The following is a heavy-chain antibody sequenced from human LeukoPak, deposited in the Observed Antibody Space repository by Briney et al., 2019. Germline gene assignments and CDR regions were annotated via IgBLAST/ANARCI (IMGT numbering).Heavy chain of an antibody. Sequence: PGGSLRLSCAACGFTFYDYAIQGGRHAPEKGGKGGSGISWNSGSIGYAASLNGRFTISRDNPKNSLYLQMNILRAEDTALYYCAKDGVESSSCSTGFDYWGQGTLVTVSS. D-gene: IGHD6-6*01. CDR1: GFTFYDYA. CDR2: ISWNSGSI. CDR3: AKDGVESSSCSTGFDY. V-gene: IGHV3-9*01. J-gene: IGHJ4*02.